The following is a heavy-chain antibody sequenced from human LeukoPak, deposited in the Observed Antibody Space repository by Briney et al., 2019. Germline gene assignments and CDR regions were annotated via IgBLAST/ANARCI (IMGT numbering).Heavy chain of an antibody. J-gene: IGHJ4*02. CDR3: ARLPYSSGWYQ. D-gene: IGHD6-19*01. Sequence: GASVKVSCKASGGTFSSYAISWVRQAPGQGLEWMGRIIPILGIANYAQKFQGRVTITADKSTSTAYMELSSLRSEDTAVYYCARLPYSSGWYQWGQGTLVTVSS. CDR1: GGTFSSYA. CDR2: IIPILGIA. V-gene: IGHV1-69*04.